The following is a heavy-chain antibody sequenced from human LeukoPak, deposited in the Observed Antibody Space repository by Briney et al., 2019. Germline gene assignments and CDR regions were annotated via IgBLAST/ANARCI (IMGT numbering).Heavy chain of an antibody. CDR2: INPSGGST. J-gene: IGHJ6*02. CDR1: GYTFTSYY. Sequence: ASVTVSCKASGYTFTSYYMHWVRQAPGQGLEGMGIINPSGGSTSYAQKFQGRVTMTRDTSTSTVYMELSSLRSEDTAVYYCARDLRYSYGYYYGMDVWGQGTTVTVSS. V-gene: IGHV1-46*01. CDR3: ARDLRYSYGYYYGMDV. D-gene: IGHD5-18*01.